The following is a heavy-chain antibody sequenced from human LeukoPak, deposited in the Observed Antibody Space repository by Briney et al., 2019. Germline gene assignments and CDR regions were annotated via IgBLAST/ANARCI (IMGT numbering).Heavy chain of an antibody. CDR3: ARGYGDPLDYYYYMDV. CDR1: GFTFNTYW. Sequence: GGSLRLSCTASGFTFNTYWMSWVRQAPGRGLEWVANIKGDGTEKYYVDSVKGRFTISRDNAKNSLFLHMNNVRAEDTAVYYCARGYGDPLDYYYYMDVWGNGTTVTVSS. V-gene: IGHV3-7*01. CDR2: IKGDGTEK. D-gene: IGHD4-17*01. J-gene: IGHJ6*03.